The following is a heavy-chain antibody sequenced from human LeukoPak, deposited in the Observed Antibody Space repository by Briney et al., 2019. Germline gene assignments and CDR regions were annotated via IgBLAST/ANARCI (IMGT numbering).Heavy chain of an antibody. Sequence: SETLSLTCSVSGATIDRSTYYWVWIPQPPGKGLEWIGSVYYSGSTYYNSALKSRVSISVDTSRNQFSLKLYSVTAADTSVYFCARIAAPGLAWGQGTLVTVSS. CDR1: GATIDRSTYY. J-gene: IGHJ5*02. V-gene: IGHV4-39*01. CDR3: ARIAAPGLA. CDR2: VYYSGST. D-gene: IGHD6-25*01.